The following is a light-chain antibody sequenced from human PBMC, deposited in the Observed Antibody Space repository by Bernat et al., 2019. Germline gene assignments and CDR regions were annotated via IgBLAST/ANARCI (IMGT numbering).Light chain of an antibody. CDR2: EGS. V-gene: IGLV2-23*03. CDR3: CSYAGSSTFRMV. Sequence: QSALTQPASVSGSPGQSITISCTGTSSDVGSYNLVSWYQQHPGKAPKLMIYEGSKRPSGVSNRFSGSKSCNTASLTISGLQAEDEADYYCCSYAGSSTFRMVFGTGTKVTVL. J-gene: IGLJ1*01. CDR1: SSDVGSYNL.